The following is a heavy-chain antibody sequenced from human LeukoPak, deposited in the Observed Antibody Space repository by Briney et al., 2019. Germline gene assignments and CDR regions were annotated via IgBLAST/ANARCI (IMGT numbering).Heavy chain of an antibody. D-gene: IGHD3-22*01. CDR2: ITNGGATT. CDR1: GFTFGSYA. CDR3: AKDLNSTYNYDSSGYEDAFDI. J-gene: IGHJ3*02. V-gene: IGHV3-23*01. Sequence: GESLRLSCVASGFTFGSYAMSWVRQAPGKGLEWVSIITNGGATTYYADSVKGRFTISRDNSKNTLYLQMNSLRAEDTALYYCAKDLNSTYNYDSSGYEDAFDIWGQGTMVTVSS.